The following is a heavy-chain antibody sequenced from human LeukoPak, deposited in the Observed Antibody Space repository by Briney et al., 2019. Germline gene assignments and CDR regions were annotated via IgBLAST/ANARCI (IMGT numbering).Heavy chain of an antibody. Sequence: GGSLRLSCAASGFTFTRHWMHWVRQAPGRGLVWVSRIDNDGSSSTYADSVKGRFTTSRDSAKNTLYLQMTSLRDEDTAVYYCARGGVGSSGYVDYYYNMDVWGKGTAVTVSS. CDR1: GFTFTRHW. V-gene: IGHV3-74*01. J-gene: IGHJ6*03. D-gene: IGHD5-18*01. CDR2: IDNDGSSS. CDR3: ARGGVGSSGYVDYYYNMDV.